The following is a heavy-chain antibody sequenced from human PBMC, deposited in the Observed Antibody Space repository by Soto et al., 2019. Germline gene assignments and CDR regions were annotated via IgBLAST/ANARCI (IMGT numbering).Heavy chain of an antibody. CDR3: ARHRTRYDILAGYQYYFDS. CDR1: GGSISSSSYY. Sequence: QLQLQESGPGLVKPSETLSLTCTVSGGSISSSSYYWGWIRQPPGKGLEWIGSIYYSGSTYYNPSLKSRVTISVDTSKNRFSLKLSSVTAADTAVYYCARHRTRYDILAGYQYYFDSWGQGTLVTVSS. J-gene: IGHJ4*02. CDR2: IYYSGST. V-gene: IGHV4-39*01. D-gene: IGHD3-9*01.